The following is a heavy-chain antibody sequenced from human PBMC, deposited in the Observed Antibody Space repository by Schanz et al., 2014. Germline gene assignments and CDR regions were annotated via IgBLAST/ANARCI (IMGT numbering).Heavy chain of an antibody. V-gene: IGHV1-8*02. CDR3: ARGGFFDSTSFDS. D-gene: IGHD2-2*01. CDR1: GYTFTSYD. Sequence: QVQLVQSGAEVKKPGASVRLSCEASGYTFTSYDINWVRQAPGQGLEWMGWMNSKTGNTGYAQNFQGRLTVTRDTSTSTVNIELSSLRSEDTAVYYCARGGFFDSTSFDSWGQGTLVTVSS. CDR2: MNSKTGNT. J-gene: IGHJ4*02.